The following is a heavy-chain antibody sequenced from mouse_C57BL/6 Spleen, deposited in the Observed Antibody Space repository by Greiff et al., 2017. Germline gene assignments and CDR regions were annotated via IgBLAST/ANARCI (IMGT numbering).Heavy chain of an antibody. Sequence: QVQLQQPGAELVMPGASVKLSCKASGYTFTSYWMHWVKQRPGQGLEWIGEIDPSDSYTNYNQKFKGKSTLTVDKSSSTAYMQLSSLTSEDSAVYYCARRGWYFDDWGQGTTLTVSS. J-gene: IGHJ2*01. D-gene: IGHD1-1*02. CDR1: GYTFTSYW. V-gene: IGHV1-69*01. CDR2: IDPSDSYT. CDR3: ARRGWYFDD.